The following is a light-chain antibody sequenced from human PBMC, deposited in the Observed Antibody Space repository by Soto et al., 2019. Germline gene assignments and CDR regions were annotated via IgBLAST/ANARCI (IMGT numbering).Light chain of an antibody. J-gene: IGKJ1*01. V-gene: IGKV3-11*01. Sequence: EIVLTQSPATLSLSPGERATLSCRASQSVSSYLAWYQQKPGQAPRLLIYDASSRATGIPARFSGSGSGTDFTLTISSLEPEEFAVYYCQQRSNWPVPFGQGTKVDIK. CDR2: DAS. CDR1: QSVSSY. CDR3: QQRSNWPVP.